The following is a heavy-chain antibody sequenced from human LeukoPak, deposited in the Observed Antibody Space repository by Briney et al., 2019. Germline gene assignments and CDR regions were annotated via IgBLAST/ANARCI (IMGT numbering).Heavy chain of an antibody. CDR1: GFTFGSYA. V-gene: IGHV3-30-3*01. CDR2: ISYDGSNK. Sequence: PGGSLRLSCAASGFTFGSYAMHWVRQAPGKGLEWVAVISYDGSNKYYADSVKGRFTISRDNSKNTLYLQMNSLRAEDTAVYYCARDEGFLDAFDIWGQGTMVTVSS. CDR3: ARDEGFLDAFDI. D-gene: IGHD3-10*01. J-gene: IGHJ3*02.